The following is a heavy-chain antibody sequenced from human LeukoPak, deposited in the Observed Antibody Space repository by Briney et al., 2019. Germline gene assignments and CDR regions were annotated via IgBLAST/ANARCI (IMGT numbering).Heavy chain of an antibody. CDR3: ARDRAYDLTRPRITIFGVATDAFDI. J-gene: IGHJ3*02. CDR1: GGSISSSSYY. D-gene: IGHD3-3*01. Sequence: SETLSLTCTVSGGSISSSSYYWGWIRQPPGKGLEWIGSIYYSGSTNYNPSLKSRVTISVDTSKNQFSLKLSSVTAADTAVYYCARDRAYDLTRPRITIFGVATDAFDIWGQGTMVTVSS. CDR2: IYYSGST. V-gene: IGHV4-39*07.